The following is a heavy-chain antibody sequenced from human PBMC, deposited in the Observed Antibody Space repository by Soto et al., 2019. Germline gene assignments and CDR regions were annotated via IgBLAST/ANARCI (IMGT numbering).Heavy chain of an antibody. J-gene: IGHJ6*02. Sequence: ASVKVSCKASGYSFTTYAMHWVRQAPGQRLEWMGWINGGNGNTKYSQKFQDRVTITRDTSASIAYMELSSLRSEDTAVYYCARGKGMEENYYYYGMDVCGQGPTVTVSS. D-gene: IGHD1-1*01. CDR1: GYSFTTYA. V-gene: IGHV1-3*01. CDR3: ARGKGMEENYYYYGMDV. CDR2: INGGNGNT.